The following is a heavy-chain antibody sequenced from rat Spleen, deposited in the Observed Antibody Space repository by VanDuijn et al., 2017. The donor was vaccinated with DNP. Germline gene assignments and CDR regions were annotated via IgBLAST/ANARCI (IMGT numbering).Heavy chain of an antibody. J-gene: IGHJ2*01. D-gene: IGHD1-2*01. CDR1: GFTFSDYN. CDR3: ATLSSY. CDR2: ISYDGSST. Sequence: EVQLVESGGGLVQPGRSLKLSCAASGFTFSDYNMAWVRQAPKKGLEWVATISYDGSSTYYRDPVKGRFTISRDNAKSTLYLQMDSLRSEDTATYYCATLSSYWGQGVRVTVSS. V-gene: IGHV5-7*01.